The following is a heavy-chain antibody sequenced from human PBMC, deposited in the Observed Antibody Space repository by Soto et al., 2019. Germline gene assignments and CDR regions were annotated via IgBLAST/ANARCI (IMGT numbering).Heavy chain of an antibody. Sequence: SGGSLRLSCAASGFTFSDYYMSWVRQAPGKGLEWVAYIIGSSTYTNYADSVKGRFTISRDNAKNSLYLQMNSLRDEDTAIYYCARDRLSAAAGSSFDHWGQGTLVTVSS. J-gene: IGHJ4*02. V-gene: IGHV3-11*06. CDR3: ARDRLSAAAGSSFDH. CDR2: IIGSSTYT. D-gene: IGHD6-13*01. CDR1: GFTFSDYY.